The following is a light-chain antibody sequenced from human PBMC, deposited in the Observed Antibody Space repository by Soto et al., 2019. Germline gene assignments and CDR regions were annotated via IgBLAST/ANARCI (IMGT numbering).Light chain of an antibody. CDR2: DVS. V-gene: IGLV2-14*01. CDR1: SSDVGGYNY. J-gene: IGLJ1*01. Sequence: QSVLTQPASVFGSPGQSITISCTGTSSDVGGYNYVSWYQQHPGKAPKLMIYDVSNRPSGVSNRFSGSKSGDTASLTIFGLQAEDEADYYCNSYTSSTTLYVFGTGTKVTV. CDR3: NSYTSSTTLYV.